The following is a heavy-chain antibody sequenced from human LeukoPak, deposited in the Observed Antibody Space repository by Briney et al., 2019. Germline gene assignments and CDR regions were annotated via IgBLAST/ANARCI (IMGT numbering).Heavy chain of an antibody. J-gene: IGHJ1*01. D-gene: IGHD3-22*01. CDR3: ARDPGHYYDSSGYYSVAGAEYFQH. CDR1: GFTFSDYY. V-gene: IGHV3-11*01. CDR2: ISSSGSTI. Sequence: GGSLRLSCAASGFTFSDYYMSWIRQAPGKGLEWVSYISSSGSTIYYADSVKGRFTISRDNAKNSLYLQMNSLRAEDTAVYYCARDPGHYYDSSGYYSVAGAEYFQHWGQGTLVTVSS.